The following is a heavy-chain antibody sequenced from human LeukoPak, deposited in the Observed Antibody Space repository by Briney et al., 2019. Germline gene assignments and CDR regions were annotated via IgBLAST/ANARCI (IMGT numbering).Heavy chain of an antibody. D-gene: IGHD3-10*02. CDR2: IDSSGSTI. CDR1: GLTFSDYY. J-gene: IGHJ4*02. V-gene: IGHV3-11*01. Sequence: GGSLRLSCVASGLTFSDYYFSWIRQAPGRGLEWVSYIDSSGSTIYYADSVKGRFTISRDNAKKSLYLQMNSLRAEDTAVYYCARDGTMFGGPRLSWGQGTLVTVSS. CDR3: ARDGTMFGGPRLS.